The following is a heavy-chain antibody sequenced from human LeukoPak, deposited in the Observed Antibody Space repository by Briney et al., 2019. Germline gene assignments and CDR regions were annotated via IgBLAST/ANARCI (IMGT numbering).Heavy chain of an antibody. CDR2: IYTSGST. CDR1: GGSISSGSYY. Sequence: IPSQTLSLTCTVSGGSISSGSYYWSWIRQPAGKGLEWIGRIYTSGSTNYNPSLKSRVTISVDTSKNQFSLKLSSVTAADTAVYYCARVLVEGDDCVWGSDPSYYFDYWGQGTLVTVSS. J-gene: IGHJ4*02. V-gene: IGHV4-61*02. D-gene: IGHD3-16*02. CDR3: ARVLVEGDDCVWGSDPSYYFDY.